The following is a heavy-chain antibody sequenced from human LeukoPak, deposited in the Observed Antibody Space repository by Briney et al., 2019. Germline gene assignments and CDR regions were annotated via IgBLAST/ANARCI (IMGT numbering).Heavy chain of an antibody. CDR2: TSGSGGSA. CDR1: GFRFGVYA. Sequence: GGSLRLSCAASGFRFGVYAMSWVRQAPGKGLEWVSATSGSGGSAYYADSVKGRFTISRDNARSSLYLQMNSLRAEDTAVYYCAKSIKIAATGTLFDYWGQGTLVTVSS. J-gene: IGHJ4*02. CDR3: AKSIKIAATGTLFDY. D-gene: IGHD6-13*01. V-gene: IGHV3-23*01.